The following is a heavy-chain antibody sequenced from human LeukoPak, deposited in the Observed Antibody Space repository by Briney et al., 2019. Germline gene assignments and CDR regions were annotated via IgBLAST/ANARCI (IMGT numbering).Heavy chain of an antibody. V-gene: IGHV1-69*10. J-gene: IGHJ4*02. CDR1: GYTFTGYY. CDR3: ASTGYSSGWYLIYFDY. CDR2: IIPILGIA. Sequence: WASVRVSCTASGYTFTGYYMHWVRPAPGQGLEWMGWIIPILGIANYAQKFQGRVTITADKSTSTAYMELSSLRSEDTAVYYCASTGYSSGWYLIYFDYWGQGTLVTVSS. D-gene: IGHD6-19*01.